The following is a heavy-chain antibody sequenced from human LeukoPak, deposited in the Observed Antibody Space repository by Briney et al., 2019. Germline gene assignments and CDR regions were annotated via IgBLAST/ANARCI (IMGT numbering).Heavy chain of an antibody. V-gene: IGHV4-39*01. D-gene: IGHD2-15*01. Sequence: SETLSLTCTVSGGSISTSNYYWGWIRQPPGKGLEWIGSIYYSGSTYYNPSLKSRVTISVDTSKNQFSLKLGSVTAADTAVYYCGGRYCSGGSCSFDYWGQGTLVAVSS. CDR3: GGRYCSGGSCSFDY. CDR2: IYYSGST. CDR1: GGSISTSNYY. J-gene: IGHJ4*02.